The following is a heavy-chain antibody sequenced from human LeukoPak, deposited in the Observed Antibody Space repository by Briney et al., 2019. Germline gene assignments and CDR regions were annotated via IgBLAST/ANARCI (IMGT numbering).Heavy chain of an antibody. CDR2: ITIDGTGT. CDR3: TRDRFYAMDA. Sequence: PGGSLRLSCAASTGTSRDSWMHWVRQAPGKGLVWISRITIDGTGTTYADAVKGRFTIFKDSAKNTLYLQMNSLRAEDTAVYYCTRDRFYAMDAWGQGTTVTVAS. J-gene: IGHJ6*02. CDR1: TGTSRDSW. V-gene: IGHV3-74*03.